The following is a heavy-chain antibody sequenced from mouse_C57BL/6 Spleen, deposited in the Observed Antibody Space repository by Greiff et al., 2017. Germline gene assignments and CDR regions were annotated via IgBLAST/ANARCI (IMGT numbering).Heavy chain of an antibody. CDR3: ARGPTKAY. V-gene: IGHV1-50*01. CDR1: GYTFTSYW. D-gene: IGHD1-1*01. CDR2: IDPSDSYT. J-gene: IGHJ3*01. Sequence: QVQLKQPGAELVKPGASVKLSCKASGYTFTSYWMQWVKQRPGQGLEWIGEIDPSDSYTNYNQKFKGKATLTVDTSSSTAYMQLSSLTSEDSAVYYCARGPTKAYWGQGTLVTVSA.